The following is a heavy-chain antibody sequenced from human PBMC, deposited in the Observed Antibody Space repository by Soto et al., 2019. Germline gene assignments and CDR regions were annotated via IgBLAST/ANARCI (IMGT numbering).Heavy chain of an antibody. CDR1: GGSINTGDFY. J-gene: IGHJ5*01. CDR2: IYHSGSP. V-gene: IGHV4-30-4*01. D-gene: IGHD3-10*01. CDR3: ARQKSVAPINMVRGRIVKTQSHWFDS. Sequence: SETLSLTCTVSGGSINTGDFYWSWIRQPPGQGLEWMGNIYHSGSPSYNPSLKSRPTISIDTSNNQFSLTLSSVTAADTAVYYCARQKSVAPINMVRGRIVKTQSHWFDSWGQGILVTVSS.